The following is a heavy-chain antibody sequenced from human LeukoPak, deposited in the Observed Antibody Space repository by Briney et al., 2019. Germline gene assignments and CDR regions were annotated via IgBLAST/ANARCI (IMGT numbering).Heavy chain of an antibody. Sequence: GESLRLSCVGSGFTFDKFYMSWARQAPGKGLEWVAQINQDGSGKYYVDSVRGRFTISRDNARTSVYLQMDSLSADDTAVYYCAREQWWRLDCWGQGTLVTVSS. V-gene: IGHV3-7*01. CDR2: INQDGSGK. D-gene: IGHD2-21*02. CDR3: AREQWWRLDC. CDR1: GFTFDKFY. J-gene: IGHJ4*02.